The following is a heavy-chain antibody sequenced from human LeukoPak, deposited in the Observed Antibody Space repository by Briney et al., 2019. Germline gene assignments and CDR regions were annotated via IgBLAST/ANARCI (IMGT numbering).Heavy chain of an antibody. CDR1: VGSVSSGSYY. J-gene: IGHJ6*04. D-gene: IGHD3-3*01. Sequence: SETLSLTCTVSVGSVSSGSYYWSWIRQHPGKGLEWLGYIYYSGSTNYNPSRKSRVTISVDTSKNQFSLKLSSVTAAHTAVYYCARDHPSRGYYRPYYGMDVWGKGTTVTVSS. CDR3: ARDHPSRGYYRPYYGMDV. CDR2: IYYSGST. V-gene: IGHV4-61*01.